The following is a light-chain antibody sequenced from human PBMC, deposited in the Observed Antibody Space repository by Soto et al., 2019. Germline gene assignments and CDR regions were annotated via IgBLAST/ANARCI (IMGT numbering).Light chain of an antibody. Sequence: IQMTQSPSTLSASVGDRVIITCRASQSISSWLAWYQQKPGKAPKLLIYKASSLESGVPSRFSGSGSGTEFTRTISSLQPDDFATYYCQQYDSYSWTFGQGTKVEIK. CDR3: QQYDSYSWT. CDR2: KAS. J-gene: IGKJ1*01. V-gene: IGKV1-5*03. CDR1: QSISSW.